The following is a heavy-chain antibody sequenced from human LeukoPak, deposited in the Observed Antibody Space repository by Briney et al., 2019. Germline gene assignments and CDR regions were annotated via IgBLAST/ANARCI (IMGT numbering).Heavy chain of an antibody. CDR1: GFTFSSYA. V-gene: IGHV3-23*01. Sequence: GGSLRLSCAASGFTFSSYAMSWARQAPGKGLEWVSAISGSGGSTYYADSVKGRFTISRDNSKNTLYLQMNSLRADDTAVYYCAKDRSPYYFDYWGQGTLVTVSS. CDR3: AKDRSPYYFDY. J-gene: IGHJ4*02. CDR2: ISGSGGST.